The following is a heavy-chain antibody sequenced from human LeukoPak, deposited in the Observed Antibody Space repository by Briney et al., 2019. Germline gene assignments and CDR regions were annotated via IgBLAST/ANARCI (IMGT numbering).Heavy chain of an antibody. J-gene: IGHJ6*03. Sequence: GGSLRLSCAASGFTFSSYWMSWVRQAPGKGLEWVANIKQDGSEKYYVDSVKGRFTISRDNAKNSLYLQMNSLRAEDTAVYYCARARAYSSSWYGKNYYYYMDVWGKGTTVTVSS. CDR1: GFTFSSYW. CDR2: IKQDGSEK. V-gene: IGHV3-7*01. D-gene: IGHD6-13*01. CDR3: ARARAYSSSWYGKNYYYYMDV.